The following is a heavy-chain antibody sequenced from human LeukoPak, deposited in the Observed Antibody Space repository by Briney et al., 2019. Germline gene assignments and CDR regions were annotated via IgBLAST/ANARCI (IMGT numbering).Heavy chain of an antibody. J-gene: IGHJ4*02. CDR2: ISAYNGNT. V-gene: IGHV1-18*01. Sequence: ASVRVSCKASGYTFTSYGISWVRQAPGQGLEWMGWISAYNGNTNYAQKLQGRVTMTTDTSTSTAYMELRSLRSDDTAVYYCARGGYCSSTSCYLDYWGQGTLVSVSS. CDR1: GYTFTSYG. CDR3: ARGGYCSSTSCYLDY. D-gene: IGHD2-2*01.